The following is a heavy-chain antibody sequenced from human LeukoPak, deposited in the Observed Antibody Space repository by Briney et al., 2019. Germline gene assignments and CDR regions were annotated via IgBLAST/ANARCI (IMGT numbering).Heavy chain of an antibody. CDR1: GYTLTELS. CDR3: ATDRASSSIAARRYYYYMDV. Sequence: ASVKVSCKVSGYTLTELSMHWVRQAPGKGLEWMGGFDPEDGETIYAQKFQGSVTMTEDTSTDTAYMELSSLRSEDTAVYYCATDRASSSIAARRYYYYMDVWGKGTTVTVSS. V-gene: IGHV1-24*01. D-gene: IGHD6-6*01. CDR2: FDPEDGET. J-gene: IGHJ6*03.